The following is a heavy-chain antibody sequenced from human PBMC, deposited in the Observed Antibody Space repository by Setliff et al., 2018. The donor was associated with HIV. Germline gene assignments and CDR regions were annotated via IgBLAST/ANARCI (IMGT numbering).Heavy chain of an antibody. CDR3: AREIYGGNSRPFDI. V-gene: IGHV4-59*01. J-gene: IGHJ3*02. D-gene: IGHD4-17*01. CDR2: VYYTGST. Sequence: SETLSLTCIVSGGSIGSYYWSWIRQSPGKGLEWIGYVYYTGSTNYNPSLKSRVTIGVDTSKNQFSLKLSSVTAADTAVYYCAREIYGGNSRPFDIWGHGTMVTVSS. CDR1: GGSIGSYY.